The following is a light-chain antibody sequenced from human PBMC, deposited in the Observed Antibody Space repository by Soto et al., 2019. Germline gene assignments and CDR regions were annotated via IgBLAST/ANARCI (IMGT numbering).Light chain of an antibody. Sequence: DIQMTQSPSSLSASVGDRVTLTCRASETIRTFLNWYQHKPGRAPKLLIYAASRLQSGVPSRFSGSGSGTDFTLTINGLQPEDFASYYCQQSYSLSPITFGQGTRLEIK. CDR1: ETIRTF. J-gene: IGKJ5*01. V-gene: IGKV1-39*01. CDR2: AAS. CDR3: QQSYSLSPIT.